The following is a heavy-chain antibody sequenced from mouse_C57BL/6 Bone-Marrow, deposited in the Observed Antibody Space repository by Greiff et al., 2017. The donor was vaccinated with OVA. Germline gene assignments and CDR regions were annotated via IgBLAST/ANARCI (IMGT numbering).Heavy chain of an antibody. J-gene: IGHJ4*01. CDR2: ISSGSSTI. Sequence: EVKLVASGGGLVKPGGSLKLSCAASGFTFSDYGLHWVRQAPEKGLEWVAYISSGSSTIYYADTVKGRFTISRDKDKNTLFLQMTRLRAEDTAMYDCARSGSTGYYAMDYWGQGTSVTVSS. D-gene: IGHD1-1*01. V-gene: IGHV5-17*01. CDR1: GFTFSDYG. CDR3: ARSGSTGYYAMDY.